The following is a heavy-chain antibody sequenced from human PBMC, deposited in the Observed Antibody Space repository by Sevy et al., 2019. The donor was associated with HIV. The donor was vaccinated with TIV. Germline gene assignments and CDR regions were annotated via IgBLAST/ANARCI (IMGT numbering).Heavy chain of an antibody. CDR2: IKQDGSEK. D-gene: IGHD2-2*02. CDR1: GFTFSYYW. V-gene: IGHV3-7*01. J-gene: IGHJ4*02. Sequence: GGSLRLSCAASGFTFSYYWMSWVRQAPGKGLEWVANIKQDGSEKYDVDSVKGRFTISRDNAKNSLYLQMNSLRAEDTAVYYCARDRDCSSTGCYTGIRGYFDYWGQGTLVTVSS. CDR3: ARDRDCSSTGCYTGIRGYFDY.